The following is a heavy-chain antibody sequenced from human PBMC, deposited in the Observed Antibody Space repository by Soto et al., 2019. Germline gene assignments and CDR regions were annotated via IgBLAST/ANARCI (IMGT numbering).Heavy chain of an antibody. J-gene: IGHJ6*02. D-gene: IGHD3-22*01. Sequence: EEQLVESGGGLVQPGGSLRLSCVASGFILSGYDMHWVRQATGEGLEWVSAFGTAGDPYYSGSVKGRFTISRGNAENSVYLQMNSLRAGDTAVYYCARAGYDSSGYYFYAMDVWGPGTTVTVSS. CDR3: ARAGYDSSGYYFYAMDV. V-gene: IGHV3-13*05. CDR1: GFILSGYD. CDR2: FGTAGDP.